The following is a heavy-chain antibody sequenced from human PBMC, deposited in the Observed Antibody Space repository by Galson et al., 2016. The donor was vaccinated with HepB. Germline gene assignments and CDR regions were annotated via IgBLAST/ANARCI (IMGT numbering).Heavy chain of an antibody. CDR3: ARDFGYCSSTSCYKGGLFYYYGMDV. CDR1: GFTFSTYN. J-gene: IGHJ6*02. V-gene: IGHV3-21*01. Sequence: SLRLSCAASGFTFSTYNMNWVRQAPGKGLEWVSSISNSNSYIYYTDSVKGRFTISRDNAKNSLYLQMNRLRAEDTAVYYCARDFGYCSSTSCYKGGLFYYYGMDVWGQGTTVTVSS. D-gene: IGHD2-2*02. CDR2: ISNSNSYI.